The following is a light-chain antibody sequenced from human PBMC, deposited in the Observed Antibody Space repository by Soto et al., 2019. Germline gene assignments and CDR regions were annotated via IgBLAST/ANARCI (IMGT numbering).Light chain of an antibody. Sequence: DIRISQSPSSLSASVGDRVTITCRASQSISSYLNWYQQKPGKAPKLLIYAASSLQSGVPSRFSGSGSGTDFTLTISSLQPEDFATYYCQQREPFGQGTKVDIK. V-gene: IGKV1-39*01. CDR2: AAS. CDR1: QSISSY. CDR3: QQREP. J-gene: IGKJ1*01.